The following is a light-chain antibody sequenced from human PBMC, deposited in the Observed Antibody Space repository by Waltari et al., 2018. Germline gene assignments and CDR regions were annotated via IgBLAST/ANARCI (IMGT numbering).Light chain of an antibody. CDR1: QSVSSSY. J-gene: IGKJ2*01. V-gene: IGKV3-20*01. CDR2: GAS. Sequence: EMVLTQSPGTLSLSPGERATLPCRASQSVSSSYLAWYQQKPGQAPRLLIYGASSRATGIPERISGSGSGTDFTLTLSSLEPEDFAAYYCQQHGTSPFTFGQGTKVEIK. CDR3: QQHGTSPFT.